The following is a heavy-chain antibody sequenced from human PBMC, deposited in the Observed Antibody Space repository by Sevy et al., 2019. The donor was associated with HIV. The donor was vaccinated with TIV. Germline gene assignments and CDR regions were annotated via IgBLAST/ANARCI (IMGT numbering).Heavy chain of an antibody. V-gene: IGHV3-21*01. Sequence: GGSLRLSCAVSGFTFSTYTMNWVRQAPGKGLEWVSSISGFSSYIYYADSVKGRFTISTDNAKNSLYLQMNSLRAEDTAVYYCARDGGCTSTSCLLYFDYWGQGTLVTVSS. D-gene: IGHD2-2*01. CDR3: ARDGGCTSTSCLLYFDY. CDR2: ISGFSSYI. CDR1: GFTFSTYT. J-gene: IGHJ4*01.